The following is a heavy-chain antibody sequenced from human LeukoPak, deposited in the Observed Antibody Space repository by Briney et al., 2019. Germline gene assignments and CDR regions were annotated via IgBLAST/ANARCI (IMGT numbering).Heavy chain of an antibody. CDR1: GGAISSYY. J-gene: IGHJ3*02. V-gene: IGHV4-59*01. CDR3: ARELYDYGDPERDSDAFDI. Sequence: SDTLSLTCTVSGGAISSYYWSWIRQPPGTGLKWFGYIYYSGSTNYNPSLKSRVTISVDTSKNQFSLKLSSVTAADTAVYYWARELYDYGDPERDSDAFDIWGQGTMVTVSS. CDR2: IYYSGST. D-gene: IGHD4-17*01.